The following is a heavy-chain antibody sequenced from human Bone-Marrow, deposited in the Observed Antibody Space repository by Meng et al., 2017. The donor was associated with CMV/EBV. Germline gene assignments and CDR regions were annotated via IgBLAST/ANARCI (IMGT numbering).Heavy chain of an antibody. V-gene: IGHV4-39*07. Sequence: SETLSLTCTVSGGSISSSSYYWGWIRQPPGKGLEWIGSIYYSGSTYYNPSLKSRVTISVDTSKNHFSLKLSSVTAADTAVYYCARGYSSSTCCYTMKYWGQGTLVTVSS. D-gene: IGHD2-2*02. CDR1: GGSISSSSYY. CDR2: IYYSGST. CDR3: ARGYSSSTCCYTMKY. J-gene: IGHJ4*02.